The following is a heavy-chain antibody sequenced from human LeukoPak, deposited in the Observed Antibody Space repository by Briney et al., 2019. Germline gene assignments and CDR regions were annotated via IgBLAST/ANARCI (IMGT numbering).Heavy chain of an antibody. V-gene: IGHV4-61*02. J-gene: IGHJ4*02. CDR1: GGSISSDRFY. CDR3: ARVPDWTYVPDY. D-gene: IGHD3-16*01. CDR2: IKSSNT. Sequence: SETLSLTCTVSGGSISSDRFYWTWVRQLAGKGLEWIGRIKSSNTNYNPSLKSRVSISLDTSTNQFSLKLSSLTAADTAVYYCARVPDWTYVPDYWGQGTLVTVSS.